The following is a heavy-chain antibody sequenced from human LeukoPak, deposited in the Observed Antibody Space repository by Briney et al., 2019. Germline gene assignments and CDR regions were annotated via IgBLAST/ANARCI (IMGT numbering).Heavy chain of an antibody. Sequence: GGSLRLSCAVSGFTFSDYAMSWVRQAPGKGLEWVSAISGSGGSTYYADSMKGRFTISRDNSKNTLYLQMNSLRAEDTAVYYCAKDPVAYYDILTGYYPNWGQGTLVTVSS. D-gene: IGHD3-9*01. J-gene: IGHJ4*02. CDR3: AKDPVAYYDILTGYYPN. CDR2: ISGSGGST. V-gene: IGHV3-23*01. CDR1: GFTFSDYA.